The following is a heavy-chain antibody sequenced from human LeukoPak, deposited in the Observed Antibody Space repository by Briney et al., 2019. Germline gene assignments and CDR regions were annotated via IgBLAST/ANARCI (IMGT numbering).Heavy chain of an antibody. J-gene: IGHJ4*01. CDR1: GGSFSGYY. CDR2: IYYSGST. V-gene: IGHV4-59*01. D-gene: IGHD6-6*01. CDR3: ARESRWQLVDY. Sequence: PSETLPLTCAVYGGSFSGYYWSWIRQPPGKGLEWIGYIYYSGSTNYNPSLKSRVTISVDTSKNQFSLKLSSVTAADTAVYYCARESRWQLVDYWGHGTLVTVSS.